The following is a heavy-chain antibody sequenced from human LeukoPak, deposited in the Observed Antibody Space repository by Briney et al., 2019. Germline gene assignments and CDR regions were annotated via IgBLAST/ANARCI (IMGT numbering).Heavy chain of an antibody. CDR3: APFIYDYVWGSYRYTPLEDY. D-gene: IGHD3-16*02. CDR1: GFTFSNAW. CDR2: IKSKTDGGTT. V-gene: IGHV3-15*01. Sequence: PGGSLRLSCAASGFTFSNAWMSWVRQAPGKGLEWVGRIKSKTDGGTTDYAAPVKGRFTISRDDSKNTLYLQMNSLKTEDTAVYYCAPFIYDYVWGSYRYTPLEDYWGQGTLVTVSS. J-gene: IGHJ4*02.